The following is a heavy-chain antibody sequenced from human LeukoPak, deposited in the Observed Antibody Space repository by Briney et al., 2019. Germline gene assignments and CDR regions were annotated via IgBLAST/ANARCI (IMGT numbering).Heavy chain of an antibody. V-gene: IGHV4-59*01. D-gene: IGHD6-13*01. CDR1: GGSISSYY. CDR2: IYYSGST. CDR3: ARDPPGIAAADTRGY. J-gene: IGHJ4*02. Sequence: PSETLSLTCTVSGGSISSYYWSWIRQPPGKALEWIGYIYYSGSTNYNPSLKSRVTISVDTSKSQFSLKLTSVTAADTAVYYCARDPPGIAAADTRGYWGQGTLVTVSS.